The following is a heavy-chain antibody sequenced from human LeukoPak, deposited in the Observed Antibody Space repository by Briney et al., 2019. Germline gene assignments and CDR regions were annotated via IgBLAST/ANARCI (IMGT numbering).Heavy chain of an antibody. J-gene: IGHJ4*02. CDR1: GFTISYNY. V-gene: IGHV3-69-1*02. CDR2: IYSNTSA. CDR3: AATYYYDGSGDY. Sequence: GGSLRLSCAASGFTISYNYMSWVRQAPGKGLQWVSVIYSNTSAYYADSVKGRFTISRDNAKNSLYLLMNSLRTEDTAVYYCAATYYYDGSGDYWGQGTLVTVSS. D-gene: IGHD3-22*01.